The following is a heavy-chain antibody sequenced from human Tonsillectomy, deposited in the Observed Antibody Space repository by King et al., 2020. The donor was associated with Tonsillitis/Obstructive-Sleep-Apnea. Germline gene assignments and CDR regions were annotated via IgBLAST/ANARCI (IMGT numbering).Heavy chain of an antibody. Sequence: VQLVESGGGLVKPGRSLRLSCTASGFNFGDYAMNWFRQAPGKGLEWVGFIRSKTYGGTTEYAASVKGRFSISRDDSKRIAYLQMNSLKTEDTAVYYCSRDSMRDTGTTDFWGQGTLVTVSS. CDR2: IRSKTYGGTT. J-gene: IGHJ4*02. CDR1: GFNFGDYA. D-gene: IGHD1-7*01. CDR3: SRDSMRDTGTTDF. V-gene: IGHV3-49*05.